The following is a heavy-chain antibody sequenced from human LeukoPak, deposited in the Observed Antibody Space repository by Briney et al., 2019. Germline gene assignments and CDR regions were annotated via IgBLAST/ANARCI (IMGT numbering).Heavy chain of an antibody. CDR3: ARQFYGSGSFSEYFQH. CDR2: IIPIFGTA. D-gene: IGHD3-10*01. Sequence: SVKVSCKASGGTFSSYAISWVRQAPGQGLEWMGRIIPIFGTANYAQKFQGRVTITTDESTSTAYMELSSLRSEDTAVYYCARQFYGSGSFSEYFQHWGQGTPVTVSS. J-gene: IGHJ1*01. V-gene: IGHV1-69*05. CDR1: GGTFSSYA.